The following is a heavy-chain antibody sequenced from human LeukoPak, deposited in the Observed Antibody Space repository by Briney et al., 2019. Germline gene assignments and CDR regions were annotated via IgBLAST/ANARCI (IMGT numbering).Heavy chain of an antibody. CDR3: ARAYSSSYVYYYYMDV. D-gene: IGHD6-6*01. CDR1: GGSISSSSYY. J-gene: IGHJ6*03. Sequence: SETLSLTCTVSGGSISSSSYYWGWIRQPPGTGLEWIGSIYYSGSTYYNPSLKSRVTISVDTSKNQSSLKLSSVTAADAAVYYCARAYSSSYVYYYYMDVWGKGTTVTVSS. V-gene: IGHV4-39*07. CDR2: IYYSGST.